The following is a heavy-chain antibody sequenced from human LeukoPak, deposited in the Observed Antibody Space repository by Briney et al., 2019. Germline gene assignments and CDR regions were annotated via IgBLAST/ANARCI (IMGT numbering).Heavy chain of an antibody. CDR3: AKDVGSGSYYSPGGAFDI. J-gene: IGHJ3*02. D-gene: IGHD3-10*01. CDR1: GFTFSSYA. CDR2: ISGSGGST. Sequence: GGSLRLSCAASGFTFSSYAMSWVRQAPGKGLEWVSAISGSGGSTYYADSVKGRFTISRDNAKNSLYLQMNSLRAEDTALYYFAKDVGSGSYYSPGGAFDIWGQGTMVTVSS. V-gene: IGHV3-23*01.